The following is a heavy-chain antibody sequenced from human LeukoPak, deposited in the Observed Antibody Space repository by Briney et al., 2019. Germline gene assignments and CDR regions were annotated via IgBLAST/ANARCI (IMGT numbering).Heavy chain of an antibody. J-gene: IGHJ4*02. D-gene: IGHD5-18*01. CDR1: GFTFSSYA. CDR3: ASGRGGTAMAGSFDY. V-gene: IGHV3-30*04. Sequence: GGSLRLSCAASGFTFSSYAMHWVRQAPGKGPEWVAVISYDGSNKYYADSVKGRFTISRDNSKNTLYLQMNSLRAEDTAVYYCASGRGGTAMAGSFDYWGQGTLVTVSS. CDR2: ISYDGSNK.